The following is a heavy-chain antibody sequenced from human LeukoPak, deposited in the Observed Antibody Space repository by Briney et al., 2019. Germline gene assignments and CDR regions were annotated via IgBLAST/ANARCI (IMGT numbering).Heavy chain of an antibody. CDR1: GFTFSSYG. CDR3: ARGRSGVSGNDSPFDY. CDR2: ISYDGSNK. Sequence: GGSLRLSCAASGFTFSSYGMHWVRQAPGKGLEWVAVISYDGSNKYYADSVKGRFTISRDNSKNTLYLQINSLRAEDTAVYYCARGRSGVSGNDSPFDYWGQGTLVTVSP. V-gene: IGHV3-30*03. J-gene: IGHJ4*02. D-gene: IGHD5-12*01.